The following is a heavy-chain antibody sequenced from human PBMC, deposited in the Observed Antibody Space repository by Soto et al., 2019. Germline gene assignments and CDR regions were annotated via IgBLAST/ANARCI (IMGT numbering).Heavy chain of an antibody. CDR1: GYTLTSYG. J-gene: IGHJ4*02. CDR3: AREQYSSGWRNPFDY. V-gene: IGHV1-18*01. CDR2: ISAYNGNT. Sequence: GASVTVSCKASGYTLTSYGVSWLRQAPGQGLEWMGWISAYNGNTNYAQKLQGRVTMTTDTSTSTAYMELRSLRSDDTAVYYCAREQYSSGWRNPFDYWGQGTLVTVSS. D-gene: IGHD6-19*01.